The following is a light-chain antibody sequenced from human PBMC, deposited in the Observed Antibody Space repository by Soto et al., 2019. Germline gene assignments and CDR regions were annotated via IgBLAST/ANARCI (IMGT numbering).Light chain of an antibody. CDR2: DTS. J-gene: IGKJ4*01. CDR3: QPYSSWPLT. CDR1: QGIGDT. Sequence: VMTQSPATLSVSPGERVTLSYRASQGIGDTLDWYQHKPGQTPRLLIYDTSPLDTGVPAWFTGSRSGAEFTLTINSLQPEDVAIYYCQPYSSWPLTFGGGTKV. V-gene: IGKV3-15*01.